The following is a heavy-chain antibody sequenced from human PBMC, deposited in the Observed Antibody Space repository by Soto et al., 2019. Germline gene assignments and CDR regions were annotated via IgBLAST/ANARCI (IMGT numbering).Heavy chain of an antibody. CDR2: IIPIFGTA. V-gene: IGHV1-69*13. Sequence: GASVKVSCKASGGTFSSYAISWVRQAPGQGLEWMGGIIPIFGTANYAQKFQGRVTITADESTSTAYMELSSLRSEDTAVYYCAREPYYGSGSYYNPSPSGFDYWGQGTLVTVSS. J-gene: IGHJ4*02. D-gene: IGHD3-10*01. CDR1: GGTFSSYA. CDR3: AREPYYGSGSYYNPSPSGFDY.